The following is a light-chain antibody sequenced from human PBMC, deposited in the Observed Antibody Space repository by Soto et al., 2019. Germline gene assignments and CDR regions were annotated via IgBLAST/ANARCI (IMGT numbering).Light chain of an antibody. CDR3: QQYHSFPRT. Sequence: DIQMTQSPSTLSASIGDRVTVTCRASQSINSWLAWYQQKPGKAPELLIYKASDLQCGVPSRFSGSGSGTEFTLTISSLQPHDFATYYCQQYHSFPRTFGPGTKVDI. CDR1: QSINSW. V-gene: IGKV1-5*03. CDR2: KAS. J-gene: IGKJ1*01.